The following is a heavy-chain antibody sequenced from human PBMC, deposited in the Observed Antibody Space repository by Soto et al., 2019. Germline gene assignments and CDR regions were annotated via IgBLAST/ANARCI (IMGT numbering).Heavy chain of an antibody. V-gene: IGHV3-30*03. D-gene: IGHD4-4*01. Sequence: GGSLRLSCAASGFNFNNYNLHWVRQAPGKGLEWVAVVSYEGNNKYYGDSVKGRFTISKDESKTTVYLQMTNLRSEDTAKYYCATEALSLITVVVPTFGYWGQGMLVTVSS. CDR1: GFNFNNYN. CDR3: ATEALSLITVVVPTFGY. J-gene: IGHJ1*01. CDR2: VSYEGNNK.